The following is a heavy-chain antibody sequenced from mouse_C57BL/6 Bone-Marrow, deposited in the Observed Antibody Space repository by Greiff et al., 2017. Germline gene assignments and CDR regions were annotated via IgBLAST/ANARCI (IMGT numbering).Heavy chain of an antibody. CDR3: ARDYDDDWYFYF. V-gene: IGHV1-55*01. D-gene: IGHD2-4*01. CDR2: IYPGSGST. J-gene: IGHJ1*03. CDR1: GYTFTSYW. Sequence: VQLQQPGAELVKPGASVKMSCKASGYTFTSYWITWVKQRPGPGLEWIGDIYPGSGSTNYNEKFKSKATLTVDTSSSTAYMQLSRLTSEDSAVYYCARDYDDDWYFYFWGTGTTVTVSS.